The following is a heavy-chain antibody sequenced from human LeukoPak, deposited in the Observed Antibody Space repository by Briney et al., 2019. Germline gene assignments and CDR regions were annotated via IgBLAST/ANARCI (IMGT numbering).Heavy chain of an antibody. CDR2: INPDSGGT. D-gene: IGHD3-22*01. V-gene: IGHV1-2*02. Sequence: ASVKVSCKASGYTFIGYYMHWVRQAPGQGLEWMGWINPDSGGTNYAQQFQGRVTMTRDTSISTAYMDLSRPTSDDTGVYYCARRMAESYYDSSGYPSLGYWGQGTLVTVSS. J-gene: IGHJ4*02. CDR3: ARRMAESYYDSSGYPSLGY. CDR1: GYTFIGYY.